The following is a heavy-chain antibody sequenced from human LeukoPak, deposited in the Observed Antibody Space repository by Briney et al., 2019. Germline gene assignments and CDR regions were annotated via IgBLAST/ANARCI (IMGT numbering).Heavy chain of an antibody. CDR3: ARGRARAARPTYYYYMDV. CDR2: ISAYNGNT. V-gene: IGHV1-18*01. D-gene: IGHD6-6*01. Sequence: ASVKVSCKASGYTFTSYGISWVRQAPGQGLEWMGWISAYNGNTNYAQKLQGRVTMTTDTSTSTAYMELSSLRSEDTAVYYCARGRARAARPTYYYYMDVWGKGTTVTVSS. J-gene: IGHJ6*03. CDR1: GYTFTSYG.